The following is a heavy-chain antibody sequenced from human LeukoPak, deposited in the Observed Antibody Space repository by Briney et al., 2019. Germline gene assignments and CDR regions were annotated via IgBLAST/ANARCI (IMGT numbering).Heavy chain of an antibody. CDR3: ARDSYDSSGFEAFDI. CDR1: GYTFTSYG. V-gene: IGHV1-18*01. D-gene: IGHD3-22*01. J-gene: IGHJ3*02. CDR2: ISAYSGNT. Sequence: ASVKVSCKASGYTFTSYGISWVRQAPGQGLEWMGWISAYSGNTNYAQKLQGRVTMTTDTSTSTAYMELRSLRSDDTAVYYCARDSYDSSGFEAFDIWGQGTMVTVSS.